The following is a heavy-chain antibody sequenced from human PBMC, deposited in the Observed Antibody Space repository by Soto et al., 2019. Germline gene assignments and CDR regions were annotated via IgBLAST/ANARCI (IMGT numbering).Heavy chain of an antibody. Sequence: GASVKVSCKVSGYTLTELSMHWVRQAPGKGLEWMGGFDPEDGETIYAQKFQGRVTMTEDTSTGTAYMALSSLRSEDTAVYYCATLQDRYGRIGYFPPEVRRYVMDVWGQGTTVTV. V-gene: IGHV1-24*01. CDR2: FDPEDGET. CDR1: GYTLTELS. CDR3: ATLQDRYGRIGYFPPEVRRYVMDV. J-gene: IGHJ6*02. D-gene: IGHD3-3*01.